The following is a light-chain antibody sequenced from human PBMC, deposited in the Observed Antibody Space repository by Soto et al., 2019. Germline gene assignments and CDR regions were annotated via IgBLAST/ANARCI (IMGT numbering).Light chain of an antibody. CDR3: SSYTRSSTLYV. Sequence: QSALTQPASVSGSPGQSITISCTGTSSDVGDYNYVSWYQQHPGKAPKLTIYEVSNRPSGVSNRFSGSKSGNTASLTISGLQAEDEADYYCSSYTRSSTLYVFGTGTKVTVL. V-gene: IGLV2-14*01. J-gene: IGLJ1*01. CDR2: EVS. CDR1: SSDVGDYNY.